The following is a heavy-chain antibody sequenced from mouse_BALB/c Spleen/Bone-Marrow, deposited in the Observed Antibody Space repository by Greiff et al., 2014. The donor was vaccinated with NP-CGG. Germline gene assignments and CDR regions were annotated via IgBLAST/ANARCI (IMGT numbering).Heavy chain of an antibody. J-gene: IGHJ3*01. CDR3: AKRGAYGNFWFAY. Sequence: EVKLVESGGGLVKPGGSLKLSCAASGFTFSSYAMSWVRQTPEKRLEWVASISSCGSTYYPDSVKGRFTISRDNARNILYLQMSSLRSEDTTMYYCAKRGAYGNFWFAYWGQGTLVTVSA. CDR1: GFTFSSYA. CDR2: ISSCGST. V-gene: IGHV5-6-5*01. D-gene: IGHD2-10*02.